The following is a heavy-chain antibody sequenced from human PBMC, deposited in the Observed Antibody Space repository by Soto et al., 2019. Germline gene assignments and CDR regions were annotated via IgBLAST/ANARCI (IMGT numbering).Heavy chain of an antibody. CDR3: AGSQRVPAAMRSFDY. Sequence: QVQLVQSGAEVKKPGSSVKVSCKASGGTFSSYTISWVRQAPGQGLEWMGRIIPILGIANYAQKFQGRVTITADKPTSTAYMERGSLRSEDTAGYYCAGSQRVPAAMRSFDYWGQGTLVTVSS. D-gene: IGHD2-2*01. CDR2: IIPILGIA. V-gene: IGHV1-69*02. J-gene: IGHJ4*02. CDR1: GGTFSSYT.